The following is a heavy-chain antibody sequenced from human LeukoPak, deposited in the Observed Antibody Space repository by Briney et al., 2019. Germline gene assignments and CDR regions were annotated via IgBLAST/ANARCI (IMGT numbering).Heavy chain of an antibody. Sequence: GGSLRLSCAASGFTLSSYEMNWVRLAPGKGLEWISYISRTGNSIYYADSVRGRFTISRDNSKNTLDLRVNSLRVEDTAVYYCAKAVRGYFWYFDLWGRGTLVTVSS. J-gene: IGHJ2*01. CDR1: GFTLSSYE. CDR3: AKAVRGYFWYFDL. D-gene: IGHD5-12*01. V-gene: IGHV3-48*03. CDR2: ISRTGNSI.